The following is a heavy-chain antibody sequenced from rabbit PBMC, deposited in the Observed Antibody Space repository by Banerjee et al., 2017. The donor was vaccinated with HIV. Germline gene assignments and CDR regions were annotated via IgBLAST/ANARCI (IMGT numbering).Heavy chain of an antibody. CDR1: GFSFSSGYW. J-gene: IGHJ4*01. D-gene: IGHD7-1*01. CDR2: ISAGSSGST. Sequence: QEQLEESGGDLVKPEGSLTLTCTASGFSFSSGYWIYWVRQAPGKGLEWIACISAGSSGSTYYASWAKGRFTISKTSSTTVTLQMTSLTAADTATYFCARTAGYPYYFNLWGPGTLVTVS. V-gene: IGHV1S45*01. CDR3: ARTAGYPYYFNL.